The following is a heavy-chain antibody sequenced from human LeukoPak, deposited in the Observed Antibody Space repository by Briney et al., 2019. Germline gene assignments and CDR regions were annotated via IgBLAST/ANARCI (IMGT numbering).Heavy chain of an antibody. CDR1: GFTFSRYW. D-gene: IGHD2-21*01. J-gene: IGHJ4*02. V-gene: IGHV3-7*01. CDR2: IKQDGSQK. Sequence: GSLRLSCAAAGFTFSRYWISWVRQAPGKGLEWVANIKQDGSQKNYVDSVEGRFTISRDNAQNSLYLQMNSLRAEDTAVYYCARDHFNERGDSYFDYWGQGTLVTVSS. CDR3: ARDHFNERGDSYFDY.